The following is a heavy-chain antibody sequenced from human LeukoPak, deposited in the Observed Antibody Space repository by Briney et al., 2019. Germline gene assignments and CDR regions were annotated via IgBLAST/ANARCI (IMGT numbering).Heavy chain of an antibody. CDR3: ASGSGSYRTPYYYMDV. CDR1: GFTVSSNY. D-gene: IGHD3-10*01. Sequence: PGGSLRLSCVASGFTVSSNYMSWVRQAPGKGLEWVSVIYSGGSTYYADSVRGRFTISRDNSKNTLYLQMNSVRAEDTAVYYGASGSGSYRTPYYYMDVWGTGTTVTVSS. CDR2: IYSGGST. V-gene: IGHV3-53*01. J-gene: IGHJ6*03.